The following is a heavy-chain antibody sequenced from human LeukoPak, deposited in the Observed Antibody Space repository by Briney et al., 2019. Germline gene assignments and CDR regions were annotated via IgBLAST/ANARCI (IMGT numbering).Heavy chain of an antibody. CDR1: GGSISSHY. Sequence: PSETLSLTCTVSGGSISSHYWSWIRQPPGKGLEWIGYIYYSGSTNYNPSLKSRVTISVDTSKNQFSLKLSSVTAADTAVYYCATGQTYYDFWSGYYFDYWGQGTLVTVSS. CDR2: IYYSGST. J-gene: IGHJ4*02. V-gene: IGHV4-59*11. D-gene: IGHD3-3*01. CDR3: ATGQTYYDFWSGYYFDY.